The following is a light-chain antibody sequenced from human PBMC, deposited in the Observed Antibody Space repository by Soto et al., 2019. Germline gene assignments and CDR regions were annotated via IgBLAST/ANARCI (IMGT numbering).Light chain of an antibody. CDR2: AAS. CDR1: QDISSW. V-gene: IGKV1-12*01. J-gene: IGKJ3*01. Sequence: DVQMTQSPSSVSASVGDRVTITCRASQDISSWLIWYQQKPGKAPKLLIYAASTLQSGVPSRFSGSGSGTEFTLTINSLQPDDCATYYCRQATSLPGTFGPGTKV. CDR3: RQATSLPGT.